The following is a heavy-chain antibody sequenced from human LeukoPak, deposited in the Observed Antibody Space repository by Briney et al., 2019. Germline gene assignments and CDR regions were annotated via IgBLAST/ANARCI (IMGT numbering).Heavy chain of an antibody. CDR3: AKDQDFWSGTTFDY. Sequence: GGSLRLSCAASGFTFSSYSMNWVRQAPGKGLEWVSAISGSGGSTYYADSVKGRFTISRDNSKNTLYLQMNSLRAEDTAVYYCAKDQDFWSGTTFDYWGQGTLVTVSS. V-gene: IGHV3-23*01. J-gene: IGHJ4*02. CDR2: ISGSGGST. CDR1: GFTFSSYS. D-gene: IGHD3-3*01.